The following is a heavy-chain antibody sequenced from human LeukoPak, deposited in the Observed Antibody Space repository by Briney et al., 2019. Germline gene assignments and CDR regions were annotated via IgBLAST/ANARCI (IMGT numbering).Heavy chain of an antibody. Sequence: SETLSLTCAVCGGSFSGYYWSWIRQPPGKGLEWIGEINHSGSTNYNPSLKSRVTISVDTSKNQFSLKLSSVTAADTAVYYCARGKIVSVKYYYYYGMDVWGQGTTVTVSS. CDR3: ARGKIVSVKYYYYYGMDV. D-gene: IGHD3-16*01. CDR1: GGSFSGYY. CDR2: INHSGST. J-gene: IGHJ6*02. V-gene: IGHV4-34*01.